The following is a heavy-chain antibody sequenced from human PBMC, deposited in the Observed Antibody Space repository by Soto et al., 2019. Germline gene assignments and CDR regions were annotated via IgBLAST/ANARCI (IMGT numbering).Heavy chain of an antibody. D-gene: IGHD1-7*01. CDR1: GYSFTGYF. V-gene: IGHV1-2*02. J-gene: IGHJ4*02. Sequence: GASVKVSCKASGYSFTGYFLHWVRQAPGQGLEWMGWIIPNSGGTNYAQKFQGRVTMTRDKSISTAYMELSRLTSDDTAVYYCARDVRNFIAQDGFDYWGQGTLVTVSS. CDR3: ARDVRNFIAQDGFDY. CDR2: IIPNSGGT.